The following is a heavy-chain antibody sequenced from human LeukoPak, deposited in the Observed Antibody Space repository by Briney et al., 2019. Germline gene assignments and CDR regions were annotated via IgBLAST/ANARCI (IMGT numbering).Heavy chain of an antibody. CDR3: AHRVRLEWIGADAFDF. Sequence: SGPTLVKPTQTLTLTCSCSGCSLTTSGVGVGWIRQPPGKALEGLTLIYWDDDVRSSPSLKNRLTITKDTSKTQVVLTMTNMDPGETGTYYCAHRVRLEWIGADAFDFWGQGTMVTVSS. V-gene: IGHV2-5*02. D-gene: IGHD3-3*01. CDR1: GCSLTTSGVG. CDR2: IYWDDDV. J-gene: IGHJ3*01.